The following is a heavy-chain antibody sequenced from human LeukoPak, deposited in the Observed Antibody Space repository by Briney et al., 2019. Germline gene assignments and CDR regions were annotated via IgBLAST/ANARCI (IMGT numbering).Heavy chain of an antibody. Sequence: ASAKVSCKASVYTFTYYYFHWVRQAPGQGLEWMGWINPDSGGTGYAEKFKGRVTLTRDGTINTVYMEMSSLRSDDTAIYYCVRDRNDFWSGFLYWGQGTLVSVSS. CDR2: INPDSGGT. CDR1: VYTFTYYY. J-gene: IGHJ4*02. D-gene: IGHD3-3*01. CDR3: VRDRNDFWSGFLY. V-gene: IGHV1-2*02.